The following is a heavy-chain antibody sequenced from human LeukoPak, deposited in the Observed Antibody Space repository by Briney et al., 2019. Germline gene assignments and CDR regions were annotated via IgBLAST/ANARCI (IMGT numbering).Heavy chain of an antibody. D-gene: IGHD1-26*01. V-gene: IGHV3-48*04. CDR1: GFTFSSYS. CDR2: ITFTSSTI. Sequence: GGSLRLSCAASGFTFSSYSMTWVRQAPGKGLEWVSYITFTSSTIHYADSVKGRFTISRDNAKNSLYLQMNSLRAEDTAVYYCARWAGAILTDYWGQGTLVTVSS. J-gene: IGHJ4*02. CDR3: ARWAGAILTDY.